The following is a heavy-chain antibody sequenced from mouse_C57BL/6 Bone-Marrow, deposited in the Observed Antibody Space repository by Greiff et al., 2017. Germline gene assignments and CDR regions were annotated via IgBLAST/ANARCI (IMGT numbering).Heavy chain of an antibody. J-gene: IGHJ2*01. CDR1: GYTFTNYW. Sequence: QVQLQQSGAELVRPGTSVKMSCKASGYTFTNYWIGWAKQRPGHGLEWIGDIYPGGGYTNFNEKFKGKATLTADKSSSTAYMQFSSLTSEDSAIYYCARSNWDVDFDDWGQGTTRTVSS. CDR2: IYPGGGYT. CDR3: ARSNWDVDFDD. V-gene: IGHV1-63*01. D-gene: IGHD4-1*02.